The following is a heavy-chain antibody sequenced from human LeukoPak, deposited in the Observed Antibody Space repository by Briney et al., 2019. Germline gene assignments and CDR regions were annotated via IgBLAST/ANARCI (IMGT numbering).Heavy chain of an antibody. V-gene: IGHV4-38-2*02. CDR2: IYHTGYT. Sequence: PSETLSLTCSVSGYSISSEYFWGWIRQPPGKGLEWIGSIYHTGYTYYNPSLKSRVSISVDTSKNQFSLELTSVTAADTAVYYCARDDHDNGVEFDYWGLGTLVTVSS. CDR1: GYSISSEYF. J-gene: IGHJ4*02. D-gene: IGHD5-24*01. CDR3: ARDDHDNGVEFDY.